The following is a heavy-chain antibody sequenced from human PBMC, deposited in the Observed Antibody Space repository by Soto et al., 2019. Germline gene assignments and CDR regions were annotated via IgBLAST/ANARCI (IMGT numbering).Heavy chain of an antibody. CDR1: GYTFTSYG. Sequence: ASVKVSCKASGYTFTSYGISWVRRAPGQGLEWMGWISAYNGNTNYAQKLQGRVTMTTDTSTSTAYMELRSLRSDDTAVYYCARVSWDTAMVVFWFDPWGQGTLVTVSS. D-gene: IGHD5-18*01. CDR2: ISAYNGNT. V-gene: IGHV1-18*01. J-gene: IGHJ5*02. CDR3: ARVSWDTAMVVFWFDP.